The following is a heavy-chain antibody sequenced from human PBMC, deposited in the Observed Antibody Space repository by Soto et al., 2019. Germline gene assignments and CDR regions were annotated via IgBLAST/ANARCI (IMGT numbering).Heavy chain of an antibody. CDR1: GFIFSGYY. D-gene: IGHD1-20*01. CDR2: ISSGGGTS. Sequence: GGALRLSCAASGFIFSGYYMTWVRQAPGKGLEWISDISSGGGTSYFADSVRGRFTISRDNANNSLYLQMNNLRAEDTAIYYCARRLTGRTTGDWFDPWGQGTLVTVSS. V-gene: IGHV3-11*01. J-gene: IGHJ5*02. CDR3: ARRLTGRTTGDWFDP.